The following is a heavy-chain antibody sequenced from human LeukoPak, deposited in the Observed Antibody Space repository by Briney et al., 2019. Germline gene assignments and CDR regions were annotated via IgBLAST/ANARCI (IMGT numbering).Heavy chain of an antibody. CDR2: MSHGGSS. V-gene: IGHV4-38-2*02. CDR1: GSSISRGNY. J-gene: IGHJ3*01. CDR3: ARGMQLLVRDAFDV. D-gene: IGHD6-13*01. Sequence: KPSETLSLTCSVSGSSISRGNYWGWIRQPPGKGLEWLGSMSHGGSSDYNPSLKSRVTILIDTSKNHFSLKLTSVTAADTAMYYCARGMQLLVRDAFDVWGLGTMVTVSS.